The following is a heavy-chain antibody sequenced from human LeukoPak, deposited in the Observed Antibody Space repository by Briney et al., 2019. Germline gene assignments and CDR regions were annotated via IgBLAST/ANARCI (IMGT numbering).Heavy chain of an antibody. V-gene: IGHV4-39*01. CDR1: GGSISSSDYY. J-gene: IGHJ5*02. Sequence: SETLSLTCTVSGGSISSSDYYWGWIRQPPGKGLEWIGSIYYGGSTYYNPSLESRVTISVDTSMNQFSLKLSFVTTADTAVYYCARALGYCSGGSCTRGYNWFDPWGQGTLVTVPS. D-gene: IGHD2-15*01. CDR2: IYYGGST. CDR3: ARALGYCSGGSCTRGYNWFDP.